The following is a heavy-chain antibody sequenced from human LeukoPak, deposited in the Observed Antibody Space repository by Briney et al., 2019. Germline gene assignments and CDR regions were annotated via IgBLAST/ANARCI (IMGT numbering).Heavy chain of an antibody. J-gene: IGHJ6*02. D-gene: IGHD1-26*01. Sequence: GASVKVSCKASGGTFSSYAISWVRQAPGQGLEWMGRIIPILGIANYAQKFQGRVTITADKSTSTAYMELSSLSSEDTAVYYCARDRSLSEWELRYYYYGMDVWGQGTTVTVSS. CDR2: IIPILGIA. V-gene: IGHV1-69*04. CDR1: GGTFSSYA. CDR3: ARDRSLSEWELRYYYYGMDV.